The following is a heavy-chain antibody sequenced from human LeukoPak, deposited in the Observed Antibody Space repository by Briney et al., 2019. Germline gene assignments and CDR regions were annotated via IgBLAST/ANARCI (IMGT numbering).Heavy chain of an antibody. CDR3: ASLDHRNY. Sequence: PGGSLRLSCAASGFTFSDYYMSWIRQAPGKGLEWVSNLAPSGGDIYYADSVKGRFTISRDNAKNSLYLQMNSLRAEDTAVYYCASLDHRNYWGQGTLVTVSS. CDR2: LAPSGGDI. V-gene: IGHV3-11*04. CDR1: GFTFSDYY. J-gene: IGHJ4*02.